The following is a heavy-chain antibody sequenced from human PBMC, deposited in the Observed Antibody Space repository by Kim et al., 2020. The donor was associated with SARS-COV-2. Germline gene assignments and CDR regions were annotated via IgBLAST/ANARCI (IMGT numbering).Heavy chain of an antibody. D-gene: IGHD2-2*01. J-gene: IGHJ5*02. CDR3: ARDRGYCSSTSCSPGWFDP. Sequence: GRFTISRDNAKNTLYLQMNSLRAEDTAVYYCARDRGYCSSTSCSPGWFDPWGQGTLVTVSS. V-gene: IGHV3-74*01.